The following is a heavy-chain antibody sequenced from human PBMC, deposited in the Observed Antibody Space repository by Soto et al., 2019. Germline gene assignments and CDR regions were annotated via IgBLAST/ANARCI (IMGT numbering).Heavy chain of an antibody. CDR1: GFTFERFT. D-gene: IGHD6-13*01. V-gene: IGHV3-21*01. CDR3: ARGAEERRSIWYFFYT. CDR2: ISASGGSI. Sequence: EVQLVESGGGLAKPGGSLRLPCAASGFTFERFTMHWVRQAPGKGPEWVSCISASGGSIFFAEPMKGRFTISRDNAKNSIYLNIDSLTVKDTAVYYCARGAEERRSIWYFFYTGGQGILVTVSS. J-gene: IGHJ1*01.